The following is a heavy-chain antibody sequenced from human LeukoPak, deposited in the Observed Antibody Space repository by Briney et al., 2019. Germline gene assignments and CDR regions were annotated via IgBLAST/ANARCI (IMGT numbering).Heavy chain of an antibody. CDR3: ARRPGSSGYY. D-gene: IGHD3-22*01. Sequence: PSGTLSLTCTVSGGSISSYYWGWIRQPPGKGLEWIGSIYYSGSTYYNPSLKSRVTISVDTSKNQFSLKLSSVTAADTAVYYCARRPGSSGYYWGQGTLVTVSS. V-gene: IGHV4-39*01. CDR2: IYYSGST. CDR1: GGSISSYY. J-gene: IGHJ4*02.